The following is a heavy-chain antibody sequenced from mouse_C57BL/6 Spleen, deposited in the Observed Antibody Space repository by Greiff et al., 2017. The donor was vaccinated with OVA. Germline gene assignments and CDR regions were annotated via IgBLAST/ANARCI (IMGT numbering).Heavy chain of an antibody. CDR1: GYAFSSTW. J-gene: IGHJ3*01. CDR3: ARGYGSSHPFAY. Sequence: QVQLQQSGPELVKPGASVKISCKASGYAFSSTWMNWVKQRPGKGLEWIGRIYPGDGDTNYNGKFKGKATLTADKSSSTAYMQLSSLTSEDSAVYFCARGYGSSHPFAYWGQGTLVTVSA. V-gene: IGHV1-82*01. D-gene: IGHD1-1*01. CDR2: IYPGDGDT.